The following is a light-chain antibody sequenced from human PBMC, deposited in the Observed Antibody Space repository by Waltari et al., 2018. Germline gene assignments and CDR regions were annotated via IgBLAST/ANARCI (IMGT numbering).Light chain of an antibody. CDR1: RSNIGSNY. Sequence: QSVLTQPPSASGTPGQRVTISCSGSRSNIGSNYIFWYQQLPGTAPKLLIYRSDPRPEGVPELFSGSKSGPSASLAISGLRSEDEADYYCAAWDDRLRGRVFGGGTKLTVL. CDR3: AAWDDRLRGRV. J-gene: IGLJ3*02. CDR2: RSD. V-gene: IGLV1-47*01.